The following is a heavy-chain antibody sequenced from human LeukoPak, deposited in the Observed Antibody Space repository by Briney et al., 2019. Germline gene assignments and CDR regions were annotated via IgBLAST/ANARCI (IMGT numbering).Heavy chain of an antibody. CDR3: ARDSNGVDV. D-gene: IGHD2-2*01. CDR1: GFTFSSYS. Sequence: PGGSLRLSCAASGFTFSSYSMNWVRQAPGKGLEWVSYISSSSSTIYYAGSVKGRFTISRDNAKNSLYLQMNSLRAEDTAVYYCARDSNGVDVWGKGTTVTVSS. J-gene: IGHJ6*04. CDR2: ISSSSSTI. V-gene: IGHV3-48*01.